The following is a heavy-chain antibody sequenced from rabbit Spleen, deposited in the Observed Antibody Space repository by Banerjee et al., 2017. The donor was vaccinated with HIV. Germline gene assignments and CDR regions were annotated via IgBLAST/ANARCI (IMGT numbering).Heavy chain of an antibody. D-gene: IGHD2-1*01. J-gene: IGHJ4*01. CDR1: GFSFSSTYY. V-gene: IGHV1S40*01. Sequence: QSLEESGGGLVQPEGSLTLTCTASGFSFSSTYYMCWVRQAPGKGLEWIGCIYTIGGNTYYASCVNGRFTFSKTSSTTVDLKMTSLTAADTASYFCARRGDYSVSWRATDFNLWGQGTLVTVS. CDR3: ARRGDYSVSWRATDFNL. CDR2: IYTIGGNT.